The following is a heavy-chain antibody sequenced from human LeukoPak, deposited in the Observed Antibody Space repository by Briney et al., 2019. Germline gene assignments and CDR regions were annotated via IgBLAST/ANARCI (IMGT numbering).Heavy chain of an antibody. CDR1: GASISSSY. CDR3: VRVNYDNRGDSNAFDI. CDR2: IYYNGNT. V-gene: IGHV4-59*01. D-gene: IGHD3-22*01. J-gene: IGHJ3*02. Sequence: SETLSLTCTVSGASISSSYWSWIRQPPGKRLEWIGYIYYNGNTNSNASLKSRVTISADTSKNRFSLKLSSATAADTAIYYCVRVNYDNRGDSNAFDIWGQGTMVTVSS.